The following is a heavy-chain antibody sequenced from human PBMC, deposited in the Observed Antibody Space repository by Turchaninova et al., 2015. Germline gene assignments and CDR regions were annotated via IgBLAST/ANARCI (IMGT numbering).Heavy chain of an antibody. CDR1: GFTFRSYS. CDR3: ARDKDWAFDL. CDR2: ISGIASPI. Sequence: EVQLVESGGGLAQPGGSLRLSCAASGFTFRSYSITWVRQAPGRGLAWVSYISGIASPIYYEDSVQGRFTISRDNAKGSLYLQRDSLRAEDTAVYYCARDKDWAFDLWGRGTLVTVSS. V-gene: IGHV3-48*04. J-gene: IGHJ2*01. D-gene: IGHD2-21*01.